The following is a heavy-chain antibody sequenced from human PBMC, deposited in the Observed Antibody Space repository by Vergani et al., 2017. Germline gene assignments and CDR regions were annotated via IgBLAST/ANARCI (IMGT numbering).Heavy chain of an antibody. D-gene: IGHD5-18*01. V-gene: IGHV1-18*01. J-gene: IGHJ4*02. CDR2: ISAYNGNT. CDR1: GYTFTSYG. CDR3: ARVQLWLKTTSGYFDY. Sequence: QVQLVQSGAEVKTPGASVTVSCKASGYTFTSYGIRWVRQAPGQGLEWMGWISAYNGNTNYAQKLQGRVTMTTDTSTSTAYMELRSLRSDDTAVYYCARVQLWLKTTSGYFDYWGQGTLGTVTT.